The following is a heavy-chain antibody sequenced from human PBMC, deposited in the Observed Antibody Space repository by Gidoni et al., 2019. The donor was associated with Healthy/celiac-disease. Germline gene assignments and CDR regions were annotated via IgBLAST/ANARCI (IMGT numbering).Heavy chain of an antibody. D-gene: IGHD3-10*01. CDR3: ARDSNYYGSGMGYYYYGMDV. J-gene: IGHJ6*02. CDR2: IIPIVGTA. V-gene: IGHV1-69*01. Sequence: QVQLVQSGAEVKKPGSSVKVSCKASGGTFSSYALSWVRQAPGQGLEWMGGIIPIVGTANYAQKFQGRVTITADESTSTAYMELSSLRSEDTAVYYCARDSNYYGSGMGYYYYGMDVWGQGTTVTVSS. CDR1: GGTFSSYA.